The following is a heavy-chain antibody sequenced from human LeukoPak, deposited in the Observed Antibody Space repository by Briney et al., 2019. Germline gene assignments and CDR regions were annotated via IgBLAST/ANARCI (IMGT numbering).Heavy chain of an antibody. CDR2: IYNSGNT. D-gene: IGHD5-24*01. CDR3: ARYRGTYGYYFDY. CDR1: GGSISSYY. Sequence: PSETLSLTCTVSGGSISSYYWSWIRQPPGKGLEWIGYIYNSGNTNYNLFLKSRITISADTSKNQFSLKLTSVTAADTAVYYCARYRGTYGYYFDYWGQGKLVIVSS. J-gene: IGHJ4*02. V-gene: IGHV4-59*01.